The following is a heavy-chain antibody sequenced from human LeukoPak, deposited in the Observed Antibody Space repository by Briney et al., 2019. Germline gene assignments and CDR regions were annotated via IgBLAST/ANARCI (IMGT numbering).Heavy chain of an antibody. V-gene: IGHV3-21*01. D-gene: IGHD3-9*01. J-gene: IGHJ4*02. Sequence: PGGSLRLSCPASGFTFSSYSMNWVRQAPGKGLEWVSSISSSSSYIYYADSVKGRFTISRDNAKNSLYLQMNSLRAEDTAAYYCARDPYDILTGYYSYWGQGTLVTVSS. CDR2: ISSSSSYI. CDR1: GFTFSSYS. CDR3: ARDPYDILTGYYSY.